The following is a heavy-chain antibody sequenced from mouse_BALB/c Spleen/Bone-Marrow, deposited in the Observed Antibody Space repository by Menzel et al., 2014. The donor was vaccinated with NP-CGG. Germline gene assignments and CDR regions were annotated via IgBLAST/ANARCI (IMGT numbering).Heavy chain of an antibody. V-gene: IGHV2-2*02. D-gene: IGHD4-1*01. Sequence: QVQLQQPGPGLVQTSQRLSIPCTVSGFSLTSYGLHWVRQSPGKGLEWLGVIWSGGSTDYNAAFISRLSITKDNSKSXVFFKMNSLQANDTAIYYCASNWDYAMDYWGQGTSVTVSS. CDR3: ASNWDYAMDY. CDR1: GFSLTSYG. CDR2: IWSGGST. J-gene: IGHJ4*01.